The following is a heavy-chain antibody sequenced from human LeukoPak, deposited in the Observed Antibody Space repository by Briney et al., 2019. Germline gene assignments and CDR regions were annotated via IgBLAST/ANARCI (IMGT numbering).Heavy chain of an antibody. J-gene: IGHJ4*02. CDR2: ISYDGSNK. CDR3: ASGLDY. CDR1: GFTFSSYG. Sequence: GRSLRLSCAASGFTFSSYGMHWVRQAPGKGLEWVAVISYDGSNKYYADSVKGRFTISRDNSKNTLYLQMNSLRAEDTAVYYCASGLDYWGQGTLVTVSS. V-gene: IGHV3-30*03.